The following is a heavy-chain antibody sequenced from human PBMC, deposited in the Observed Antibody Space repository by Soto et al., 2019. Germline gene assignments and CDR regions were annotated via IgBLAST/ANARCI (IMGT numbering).Heavy chain of an antibody. J-gene: IGHJ6*02. CDR2: IYYSGST. CDR3: ARVEWLRSSDYYYGMDV. V-gene: IGHV4-31*03. D-gene: IGHD5-12*01. Sequence: PSETLSLTCTVSGGSISSGGYYWSWIRQHPGKGLEWIGYIYYSGSTYYNPSLKSRVTISVDTSKNQFSLKLSSVTAADTAVYYCARVEWLRSSDYYYGMDVWGQGTTVTVSS. CDR1: GGSISSGGYY.